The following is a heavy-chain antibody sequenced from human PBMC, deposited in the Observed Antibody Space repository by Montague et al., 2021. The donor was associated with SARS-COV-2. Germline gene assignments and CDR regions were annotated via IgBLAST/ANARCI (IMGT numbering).Heavy chain of an antibody. CDR1: GFTFRSHW. CDR3: ARGVGITIFGDLSLEGDYYYSMDV. J-gene: IGHJ6*02. CDR2: IDNDGSST. D-gene: IGHD3-3*01. Sequence: SLRLSCAASGFTFRSHWMHWVRQVPEKGLVWVSRIDNDGSSTNYVDFVKGRFTISRDNAKNTLDLQMDSLRVEDTAVYYCARGVGITIFGDLSLEGDYYYSMDVWGQGTAVTVSS. V-gene: IGHV3-74*01.